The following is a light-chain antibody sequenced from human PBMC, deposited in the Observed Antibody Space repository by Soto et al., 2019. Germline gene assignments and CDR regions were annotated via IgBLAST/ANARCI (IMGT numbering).Light chain of an antibody. CDR3: QQYGSSPPRLA. J-gene: IGKJ4*01. V-gene: IGKV3-20*01. Sequence: EIILTQSPDTLSLSPGERATLSCRASQTVSSNYLAWYQQKPGQAPRLLIYGASTRATGIPERFSGSGSGTDFTLTISRLEPEDFAVYYCQQYGSSPPRLAFGGGTKVDIK. CDR2: GAS. CDR1: QTVSSNY.